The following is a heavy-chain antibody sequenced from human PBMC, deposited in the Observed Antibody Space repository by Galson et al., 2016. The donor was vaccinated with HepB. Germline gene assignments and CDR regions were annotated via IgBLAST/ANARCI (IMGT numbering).Heavy chain of an antibody. D-gene: IGHD6-6*01. CDR2: IYHSGST. CDR3: ARDMVRDSSSYYYYGLDV. V-gene: IGHV4-31*03. Sequence: TLSLTCTVSGGSISSGGYYWSWIRQHPGKGLEWIGYIYHSGSTYYNPSLKSRVTISLDTSKNQVSLRLSSVTAADTALYYCARDMVRDSSSYYYYGLDVWGQGTTVTVAS. J-gene: IGHJ6*02. CDR1: GGSISSGGYY.